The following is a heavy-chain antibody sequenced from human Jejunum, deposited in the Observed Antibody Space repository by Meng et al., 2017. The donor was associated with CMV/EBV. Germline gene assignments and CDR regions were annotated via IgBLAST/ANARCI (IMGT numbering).Heavy chain of an antibody. Sequence: HLQEAGPGLVKPSGTLSLTCTASGGSVNRNTYYWGWIRQPPGKSLEWIGTIFDSGSAFYNPSLQSRVSVSIDMSRNQLSLSLSSVTAADTAVYYCARDHGSSSWFFYWGQGTLVTVSS. D-gene: IGHD6-13*01. J-gene: IGHJ4*02. V-gene: IGHV4-39*07. CDR2: IFDSGSA. CDR3: ARDHGSSSWFFY. CDR1: GGSVNRNTYY.